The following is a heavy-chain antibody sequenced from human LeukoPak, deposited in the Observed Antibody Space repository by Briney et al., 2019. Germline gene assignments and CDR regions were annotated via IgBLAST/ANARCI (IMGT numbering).Heavy chain of an antibody. Sequence: SETPSLTCAVYGVSFSGYYWSWIRQPPGKGLEWIGEINHSGSTNYNPSLKSRVTISVDTSKNQFSLKLSSVTAADTAVYYCARGPGDYVWGSYRRFDYWGQGTLVTVSS. CDR1: GVSFSGYY. D-gene: IGHD3-16*02. V-gene: IGHV4-34*01. CDR2: INHSGST. CDR3: ARGPGDYVWGSYRRFDY. J-gene: IGHJ4*02.